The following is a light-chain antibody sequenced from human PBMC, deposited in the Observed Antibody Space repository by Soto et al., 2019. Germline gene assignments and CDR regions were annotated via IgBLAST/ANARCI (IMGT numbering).Light chain of an antibody. V-gene: IGLV2-14*01. CDR3: SSYATSSTLV. CDR1: SSEGGVYNS. J-gene: IGLJ1*01. Sequence: QSALTQPASVSGSPGQSITISCTGTSSEGGVYNSVAWYQHNPGKAPKLMIYDVSNGPSGVSSRFSGAKSGNTASLSISGLQAEDEADYYCSSYATSSTLVFGTGTKLTVL. CDR2: DVS.